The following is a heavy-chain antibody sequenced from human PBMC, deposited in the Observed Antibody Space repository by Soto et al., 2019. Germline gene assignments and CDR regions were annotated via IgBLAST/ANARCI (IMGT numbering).Heavy chain of an antibody. CDR1: GGSVSSGSYY. CDR3: ARADGQQWLVHPDY. CDR2: IYYSGST. Sequence: ETLSLTCTVSGGSVSSGSYYWSWIRQPPGKGLEWIGYIYYSGSTNYNPSLKSRVTISVDTSKNQFSLKLSSVTAADTAVYYCARADGQQWLVHPDYWGQGTLVTVSS. J-gene: IGHJ4*02. V-gene: IGHV4-61*01. D-gene: IGHD6-19*01.